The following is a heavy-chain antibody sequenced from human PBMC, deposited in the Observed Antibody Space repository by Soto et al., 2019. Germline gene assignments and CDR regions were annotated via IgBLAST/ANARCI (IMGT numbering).Heavy chain of an antibody. CDR2: IIPILGIA. V-gene: IGHV1-69*02. CDR1: GGTFSSYT. J-gene: IGHJ6*02. Sequence: ASVKVSCKASGGTFSSYTISWVRQAPGQGLEWMGRIIPILGIANYAQKFQGRVTITADKSTSTAYMELSSLRSEDTAVYYCARLMRSRYYYGSGSYYKKGGGRYEYYYGMDVWGQGNTVTVSS. CDR3: ARLMRSRYYYGSGSYYKKGGGRYEYYYGMDV. D-gene: IGHD3-10*01.